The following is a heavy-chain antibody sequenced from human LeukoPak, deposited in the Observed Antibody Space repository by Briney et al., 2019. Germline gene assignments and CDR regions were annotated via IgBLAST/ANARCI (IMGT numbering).Heavy chain of an antibody. CDR1: GWSFNDYY. CDR3: ARGQVPAARGYNWFDP. CDR2: IDARGDT. V-gene: IGHV4-34*01. Sequence: SETLSLTCAVYGWSFNDYYWNWIRQPPGKGLEWIGEIDARGDTNFNPSLKSRVTISVDTSKSQFSLRLTSMIAADTAVYYCARGQVPAARGYNWFDPWGQGTLVTVSS. D-gene: IGHD2-2*01. J-gene: IGHJ5*02.